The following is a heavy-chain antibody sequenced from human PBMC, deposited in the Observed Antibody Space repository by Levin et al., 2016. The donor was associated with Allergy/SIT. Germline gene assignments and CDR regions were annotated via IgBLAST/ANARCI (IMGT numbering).Heavy chain of an antibody. V-gene: IGHV4-30-4*01. Sequence: SETLSLTCTVSGDSISRGDYYWTWIRQPPGKGLEWIGYIYDRGSAYYNPSLESRVLISIDTSKNQFSLRLRSVTAADTAVYYCARSPHRGFQSPYYFDYWGQGSLVTVSS. CDR2: IYDRGSA. J-gene: IGHJ4*02. D-gene: IGHD1-14*01. CDR3: ARSPHRGFQSPYYFDY. CDR1: GDSISRGDYY.